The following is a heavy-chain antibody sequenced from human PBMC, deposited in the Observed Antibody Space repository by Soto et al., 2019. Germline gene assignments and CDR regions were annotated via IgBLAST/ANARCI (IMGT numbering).Heavy chain of an antibody. D-gene: IGHD3-10*01. J-gene: IGHJ3*02. V-gene: IGHV3-23*01. CDR2: ISGSGGST. Sequence: EVQLLESGGGLVQPGGSLRLSCAASGFTFSSYAMSWVRQAPGKGLEWVSAISGSGGSTYYADSVKGRFTISRDNSXXTLYLQMNSLRAEDTAVYYCAKDFRRGVSSDAFDIWGQGTMVTVSS. CDR1: GFTFSSYA. CDR3: AKDFRRGVSSDAFDI.